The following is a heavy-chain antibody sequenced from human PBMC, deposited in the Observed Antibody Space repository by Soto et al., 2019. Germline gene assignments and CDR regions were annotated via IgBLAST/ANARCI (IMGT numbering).Heavy chain of an antibody. V-gene: IGHV1-69*13. Sequence: SVKVSCKASGGTFSSYAISWVREAPGQGLEWMGGIIPIFGTANYAQKFQGRVTITADESTSTAYMELSSLRSEDTAVYYCAREVYQLLSNYYYYGMDVWGQGTTVTVSS. D-gene: IGHD2-2*01. CDR2: IIPIFGTA. CDR3: AREVYQLLSNYYYYGMDV. J-gene: IGHJ6*02. CDR1: GGTFSSYA.